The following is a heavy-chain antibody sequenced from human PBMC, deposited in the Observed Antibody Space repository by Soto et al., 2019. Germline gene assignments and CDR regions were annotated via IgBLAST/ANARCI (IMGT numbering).Heavy chain of an antibody. CDR1: GRAISRYS. V-gene: IGHV4-59*07. J-gene: IGHJ6*02. CDR2: IYYSGST. D-gene: IGHD5-18*01. CDR3: ARRQHVSNYSSSDMDV. Sequence: SDTLSQTCNHSGRAISRYSWSWIRQPPGKGLEWIGYIYYSGSTNYNPSLKSRVTISVDKSKNQFSLKLSSVTAADTAVYYCARRQHVSNYSSSDMDVWGQENAVTVSS.